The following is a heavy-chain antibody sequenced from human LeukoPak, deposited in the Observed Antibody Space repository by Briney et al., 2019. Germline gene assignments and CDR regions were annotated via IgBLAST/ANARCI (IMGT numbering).Heavy chain of an antibody. D-gene: IGHD5-18*01. V-gene: IGHV3-9*01. Sequence: GGSLRLSCAVSGFTFDDYAMHWVRQAPGKGLEWVSGISWNSGSIGYADSVKGRFTISRDNAKNSLYLQMNSLRAEDTAVYYCARDGDSYGYYYYYYMDVWGKGTTVTVSS. CDR2: ISWNSGSI. CDR3: ARDGDSYGYYYYYYMDV. CDR1: GFTFDDYA. J-gene: IGHJ6*03.